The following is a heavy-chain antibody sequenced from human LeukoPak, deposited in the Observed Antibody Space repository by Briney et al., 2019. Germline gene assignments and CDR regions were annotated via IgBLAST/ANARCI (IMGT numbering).Heavy chain of an antibody. D-gene: IGHD6-19*01. Sequence: PSETLSPTCTVSGGSISSSYWSWCRQSPGKGLEWIGYTHNSGSTNYHPSLKSRVTMSVDTAKNQFSLKLTSVTAADTAVYFCARGGWSLDSWGQGTLVTVSS. CDR1: GGSISSSY. CDR2: THNSGST. V-gene: IGHV4-59*01. J-gene: IGHJ4*02. CDR3: ARGGWSLDS.